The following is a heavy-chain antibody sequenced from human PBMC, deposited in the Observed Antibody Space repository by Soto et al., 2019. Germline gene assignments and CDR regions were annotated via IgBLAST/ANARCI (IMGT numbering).Heavy chain of an antibody. Sequence: ASVKVSCKASGYTFTSYSMHWVRQAPGQRLEWMGWINAGNGNTKYSQKFQGRITITRDTSASTAYMELSSLRSEDTAVYYCATSSGYYDSSGSRPFDYWGQGTLVTVS. CDR3: ATSSGYYDSSGSRPFDY. CDR2: INAGNGNT. J-gene: IGHJ4*02. V-gene: IGHV1-3*01. CDR1: GYTFTSYS. D-gene: IGHD3-22*01.